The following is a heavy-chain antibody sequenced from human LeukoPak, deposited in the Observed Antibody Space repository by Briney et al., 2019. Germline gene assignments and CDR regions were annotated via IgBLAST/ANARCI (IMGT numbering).Heavy chain of an antibody. Sequence: PSETLSLPCSLSGGSHRSYYWIWPRQPPGKALEGSGYIYYSESTNYTPSLKSRVNMSGDTSKNQFSLKLNSVTAADTAVYYCARVTDTRYNWFDPWGQGTLVTVSS. V-gene: IGHV4-59*12. CDR1: GGSHRSYY. D-gene: IGHD2-21*02. CDR2: IYYSEST. J-gene: IGHJ5*02. CDR3: ARVTDTRYNWFDP.